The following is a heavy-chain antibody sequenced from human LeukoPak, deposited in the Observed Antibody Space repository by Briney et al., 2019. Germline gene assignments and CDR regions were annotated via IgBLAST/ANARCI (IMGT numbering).Heavy chain of an antibody. D-gene: IGHD3-10*01. Sequence: ASVKVSCKASGYTFTSYAMHWVRQAPGQRLEWMGWINAGNGNTKYSQKFQGRVTITRDTSASTAYMELSSLRSEDTAVYYCASEAWFGESPTYYYYGMDVWGQGTTVTVSS. CDR1: GYTFTSYA. V-gene: IGHV1-3*01. J-gene: IGHJ6*02. CDR3: ASEAWFGESPTYYYYGMDV. CDR2: INAGNGNT.